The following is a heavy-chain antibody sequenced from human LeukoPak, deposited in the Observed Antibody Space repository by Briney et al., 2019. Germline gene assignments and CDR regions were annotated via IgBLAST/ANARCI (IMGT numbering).Heavy chain of an antibody. CDR1: GFTFSSNW. CDR3: AKDCRSGSPYYFDY. D-gene: IGHD3-3*01. Sequence: GGSLRLSCAASGFTFSSNWMHWVRQAPGKGLEWVSAISGSGGSTYYADSVKGRFTISRDNSKSTLYLQMNSLRAEDTAVYYCAKDCRSGSPYYFDYWGQGTLVTVSS. J-gene: IGHJ4*02. V-gene: IGHV3-23*01. CDR2: ISGSGGST.